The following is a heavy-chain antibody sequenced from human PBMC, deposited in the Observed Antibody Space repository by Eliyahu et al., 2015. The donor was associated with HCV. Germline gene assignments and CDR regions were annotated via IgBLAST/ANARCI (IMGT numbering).Heavy chain of an antibody. D-gene: IGHD6-13*01. CDR2: INPNSGAM. J-gene: IGHJ4*02. Sequence: QVHLVQSGAEVKKPGAPVRVSCGYSXSDYYIHWVRQAPGQGLDWMGRINPNSGAMNHAPKFQDRFTMTRDTSIATAYMELSSLRSDDTAVYYCARQWGGSVISGWYAFDYWCQGTLVTVSS. V-gene: IGHV1-2*06. CDR1: YSXSDYY. CDR3: ARQWGGSVISGWYAFDY.